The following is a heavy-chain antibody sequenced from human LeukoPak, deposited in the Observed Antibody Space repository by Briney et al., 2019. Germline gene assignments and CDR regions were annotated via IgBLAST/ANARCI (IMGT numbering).Heavy chain of an antibody. CDR3: ARDQDNFDY. CDR1: GFTFSSYS. CDR2: ISSSSSYI. J-gene: IGHJ4*02. Sequence: GGSLRLSCAASGFTFSSYSMNWVRQAPGKGLEWVSSISSSSSYIYYADSLKGRFTISRDNAKNSLYLQMNSLRAEDTAVYYCARDQDNFDYWGQGTLVTVSS. V-gene: IGHV3-21*01.